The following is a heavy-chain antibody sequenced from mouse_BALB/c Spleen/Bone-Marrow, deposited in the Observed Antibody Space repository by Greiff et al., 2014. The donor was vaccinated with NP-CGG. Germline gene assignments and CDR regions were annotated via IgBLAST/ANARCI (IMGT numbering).Heavy chain of an antibody. D-gene: IGHD2-4*01. CDR3: ARYDYDGVDY. CDR2: ISYSGNT. CDR1: GYSITSDYA. J-gene: IGHJ2*01. Sequence: DVKLQESGPGLVKPSQSLSLTCTVTGYSITSDYAWNWIRQFPGNNLEWMGYISYSGNTSYNPSLKSRISITRDTSKNQFFLQLNSVTTEDTATYYCARYDYDGVDYWGQGTTLTVSS. V-gene: IGHV3-2*02.